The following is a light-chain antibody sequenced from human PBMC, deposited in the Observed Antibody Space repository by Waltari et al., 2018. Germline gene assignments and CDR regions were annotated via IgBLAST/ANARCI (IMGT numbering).Light chain of an antibody. CDR3: NSRDSSGNHLV. Sequence: SSELTQDPAVSVALGQTVRITCQGDSLRSYYASWYQQKPGKAPVPVTYGKNNRPSGVPDRFSGSSSGNTASLTITGAQAEDEADYYCNSRDSSGNHLVFGGGTKLTVL. CDR1: SLRSYY. CDR2: GKN. V-gene: IGLV3-19*01. J-gene: IGLJ2*01.